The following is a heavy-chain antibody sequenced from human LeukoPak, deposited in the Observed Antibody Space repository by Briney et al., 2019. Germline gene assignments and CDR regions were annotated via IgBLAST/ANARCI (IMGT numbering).Heavy chain of an antibody. CDR2: INHSGST. CDR1: GGSFSGYY. CDR3: ARVRGYSGFDY. J-gene: IGHJ4*02. Sequence: SETLSLTCAVYGGSFSGYYWSWIRQPPGKGLEWIGEINHSGSTNYNPSLKSRVTISVDTSKNQFSLKLSSVTAADMAVYYCARVRGYSGFDYWGQGTLVTVSS. V-gene: IGHV4-34*01. D-gene: IGHD6-13*01.